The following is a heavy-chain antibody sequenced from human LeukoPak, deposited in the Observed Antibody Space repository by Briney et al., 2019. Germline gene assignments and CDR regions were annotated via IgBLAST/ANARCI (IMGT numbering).Heavy chain of an antibody. CDR3: ARDTYNSGLDY. Sequence: SETLSLTCTVSGGSISSYYWSWIRQPAGKGLEWIGRIYTSGSANYNPSLKSRVTISLDTSKNQFSLKLSSVIAADTAVYYCARDTYNSGLDYWGQGTLVTVSS. V-gene: IGHV4-4*07. J-gene: IGHJ4*02. CDR2: IYTSGSA. CDR1: GGSISSYY. D-gene: IGHD6-19*01.